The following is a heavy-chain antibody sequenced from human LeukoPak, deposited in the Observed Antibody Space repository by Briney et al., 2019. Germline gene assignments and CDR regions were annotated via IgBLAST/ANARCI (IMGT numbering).Heavy chain of an antibody. Sequence: SETLSLTCAVSGGSFSGYYWSWLRQPPGKGLEWIGEVNHSGSTKYSPSLKSRVTISVDSSKSQFSLKLSSVTPEDTAVYYCARATSSWSADYYYYGMDVWGQGTTVTVSS. J-gene: IGHJ6*02. D-gene: IGHD6-13*01. V-gene: IGHV4-34*01. CDR3: ARATSSWSADYYYYGMDV. CDR2: VNHSGST. CDR1: GGSFSGYY.